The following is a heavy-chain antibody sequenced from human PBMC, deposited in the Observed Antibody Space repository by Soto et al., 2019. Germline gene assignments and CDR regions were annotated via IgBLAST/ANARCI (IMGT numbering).Heavy chain of an antibody. Sequence: QITLEESGPTLVKPTQTLTLTCTFSGFALSTSGVGVGWIRQPPGKALEWLALMYWDDDKRYSPSLKSRLTVPKDTSKNQVVLAMTNMDPVDTGTYYCAPLGYRSTWFRWFDPWGQGPLVTVSS. J-gene: IGHJ5*02. CDR2: MYWDDDK. CDR3: APLGYRSTWFRWFDP. V-gene: IGHV2-5*02. D-gene: IGHD6-13*01. CDR1: GFALSTSGVG.